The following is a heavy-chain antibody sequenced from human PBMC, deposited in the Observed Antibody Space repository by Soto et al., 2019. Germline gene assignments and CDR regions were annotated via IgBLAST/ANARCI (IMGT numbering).Heavy chain of an antibody. CDR1: GFTFSSYA. D-gene: IGHD2-2*01. CDR2: TTGSGGGT. V-gene: IGHV3-23*01. J-gene: IGHJ6*03. CDR3: TRSAYMDV. Sequence: GGSLRLSCAASGFTFSSYAMSWVRQAPGKGLEWVSATTGSGGGTYYADSVKGRFTISRDNSKNTLYLQMNSLRAEDTAVYYATRSAYMDVWGKGTTVTVSS.